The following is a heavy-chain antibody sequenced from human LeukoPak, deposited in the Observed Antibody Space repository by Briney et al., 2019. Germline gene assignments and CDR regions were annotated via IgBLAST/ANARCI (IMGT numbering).Heavy chain of an antibody. J-gene: IGHJ4*02. CDR1: GFTFSSYG. CDR2: IRYDGSNK. CDR3: ARDGELGKTFKKIDY. V-gene: IGHV3-30*02. Sequence: GGSLRLSCAASGFTFSSYGMHWVRQAPGKGLEWVAFIRYDGSNKYYADSVKGRFTISRDNSKNTLYLQMNSLRAEDTAVYYCARDGELGKTFKKIDYWGQGTLVTVSS. D-gene: IGHD7-27*01.